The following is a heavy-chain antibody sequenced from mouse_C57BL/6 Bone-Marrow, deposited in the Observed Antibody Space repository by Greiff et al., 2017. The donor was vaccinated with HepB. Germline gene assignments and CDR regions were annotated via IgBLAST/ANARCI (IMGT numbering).Heavy chain of an antibody. D-gene: IGHD2-4*01. V-gene: IGHV5-9-1*02. Sequence: DVHLVESGEGLVKPGGSLKLSCAASGFTFSSYAMSWVRQTPEKRLEWVAYISSGGDYIYYADTVKGRFTISRDNARNTLYLQMSSLKSEDTAMYYCTRTGSTMITGSAMDYWGQGTSVTVSS. J-gene: IGHJ4*01. CDR3: TRTGSTMITGSAMDY. CDR2: ISSGGDYI. CDR1: GFTFSSYA.